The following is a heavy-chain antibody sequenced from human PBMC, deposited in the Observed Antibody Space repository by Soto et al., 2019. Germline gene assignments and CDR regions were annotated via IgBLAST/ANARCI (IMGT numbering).Heavy chain of an antibody. CDR3: ARGKSMRRSGKGGYNWFDP. J-gene: IGHJ5*02. Sequence: SETLSLTCAVYGGSFSGYYWSWIRQPPGKGLEWIGEINHSGSTNYNPSLKSRVTISVDTSKNQFSLKLSSVTAADTAVYYCARGKSMRRSGKGGYNWFDPWGQGTLVTVSS. CDR2: INHSGST. V-gene: IGHV4-34*01. CDR1: GGSFSGYY. D-gene: IGHD1-26*01.